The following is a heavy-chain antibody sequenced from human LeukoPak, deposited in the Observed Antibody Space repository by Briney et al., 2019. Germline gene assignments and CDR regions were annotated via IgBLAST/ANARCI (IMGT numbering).Heavy chain of an antibody. V-gene: IGHV5-51*01. Sequence: GASVKVSCKASGYTFTSYGISWVRQAPGQGPEWMGIIYPGDSSTTYSPSFRGQVTISADKSITTAYLQWSSLEASDTAIYYCARHVGPGMPVTTELSSYYYYHGMDVWGKGTTVTVSS. CDR3: ARHVGPGMPVTTELSSYYYYHGMDV. D-gene: IGHD4-17*01. CDR1: GYTFTSYG. CDR2: IYPGDSST. J-gene: IGHJ6*04.